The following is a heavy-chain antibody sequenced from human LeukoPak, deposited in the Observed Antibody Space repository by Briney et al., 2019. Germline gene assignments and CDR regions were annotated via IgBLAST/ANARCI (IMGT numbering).Heavy chain of an antibody. CDR3: ASSPEGALAFDI. CDR1: GYSISSGYY. D-gene: IGHD4/OR15-4a*01. Sequence: SETLSLTCAVSGYSISSGYYGGWIRQPPGKGLEGIGSIYHSGSTYYNPSLKSRATTSVDTSKNHFSLKLSSVTAADTAVYYCASSPEGALAFDIWGQGTMVTVSS. V-gene: IGHV4-38-2*01. CDR2: IYHSGST. J-gene: IGHJ3*02.